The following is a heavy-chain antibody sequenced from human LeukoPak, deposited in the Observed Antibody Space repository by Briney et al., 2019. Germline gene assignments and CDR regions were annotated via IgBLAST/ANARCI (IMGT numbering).Heavy chain of an antibody. CDR3: ANYGSVSYFAY. D-gene: IGHD3-10*01. J-gene: IGHJ4*02. V-gene: IGHV3-30*18. Sequence: GGSLRLSCAASGFTFSNYGMHWVRQAPGKGLEWVALISYDGSNKYYADSVTGRFTISRDNSKTTLYLQMISLRAEDTAVYYCANYGSVSYFAYWGQGTLVTVSS. CDR2: ISYDGSNK. CDR1: GFTFSNYG.